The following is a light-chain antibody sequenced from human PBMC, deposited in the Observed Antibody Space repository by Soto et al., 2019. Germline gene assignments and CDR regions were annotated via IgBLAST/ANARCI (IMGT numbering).Light chain of an antibody. V-gene: IGKV3-20*01. J-gene: IGKJ5*01. Sequence: VLTQSPGTLSLSPGERATLSCRASQSVSSTYLAWYQHKPGQAPRLLIYGASRRATGIPDRFSGSGSGTDFTLTISRLEPEDFGVYYCQQYGGSPPITFGQGTRLEIK. CDR1: QSVSSTY. CDR3: QQYGGSPPIT. CDR2: GAS.